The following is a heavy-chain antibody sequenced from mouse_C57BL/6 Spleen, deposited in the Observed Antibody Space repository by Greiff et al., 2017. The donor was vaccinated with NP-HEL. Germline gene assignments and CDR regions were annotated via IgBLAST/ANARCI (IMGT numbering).Heavy chain of an antibody. CDR1: GYTFTSYW. V-gene: IGHV1-64*01. CDR2: IHPNSGST. D-gene: IGHD1-1*01. Sequence: QVQLQQPGAELVKPGASVKLSCKASGYTFTSYWMHWVKQRPGQGLEWIGMIHPNSGSTNYNEKFKSKATLTVDKSSSTAYMQLSSLTSEDSAVYYCARGGVHYYGSSGFDYWGQGTTLTVSS. CDR3: ARGGVHYYGSSGFDY. J-gene: IGHJ2*01.